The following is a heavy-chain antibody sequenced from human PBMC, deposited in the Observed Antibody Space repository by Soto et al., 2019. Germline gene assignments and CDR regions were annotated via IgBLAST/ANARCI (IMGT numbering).Heavy chain of an antibody. J-gene: IGHJ4*02. CDR3: AKGLGTGEMAKSPGLDY. D-gene: IGHD7-27*01. CDR1: GFTCSSYG. V-gene: IGHV3-30*18. Sequence: QVQLVESGGGVVQPGRSLRLSCAASGFTCSSYGIHWVRQAPGKGLEWVAVISYDGSNKYYTDSVKGRFTISRDNSKNTLYLQMNSPRAEDTAVYYCAKGLGTGEMAKSPGLDYWGQGTLVTVSS. CDR2: ISYDGSNK.